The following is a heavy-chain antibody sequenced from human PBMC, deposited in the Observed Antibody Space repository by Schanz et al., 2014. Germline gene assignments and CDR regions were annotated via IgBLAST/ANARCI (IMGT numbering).Heavy chain of an antibody. V-gene: IGHV3-15*01. Sequence: EVQLVESGGGLVKPGGSLRLSCATSGLTFTSAWMSWVRQAPGKGLEWVGRIKGKTDGGTADYAAPVKGRFSISRDDSQSTLYLQMNSLKIEDTAVYYCARIGGSVFDYWAQGTLVTVSS. CDR1: GLTFTSAW. CDR2: IKGKTDGGTA. J-gene: IGHJ4*02. D-gene: IGHD3-10*01. CDR3: ARIGGSVFDY.